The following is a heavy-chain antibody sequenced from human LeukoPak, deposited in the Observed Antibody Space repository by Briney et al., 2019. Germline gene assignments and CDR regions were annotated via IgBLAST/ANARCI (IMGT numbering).Heavy chain of an antibody. CDR3: ARDGLRLYGRTNAFDI. Sequence: SETLSLTCTVSGGSISSSSYYWGWIRQPPGKGLEWIGSIYYSGSTYYNPSLKSRVTISVDTSKNQFSLKLSSVTAADTAVYYCARDGLRLYGRTNAFDIWGQGTMVTVSS. CDR2: IYYSGST. CDR1: GGSISSSSYY. V-gene: IGHV4-39*07. D-gene: IGHD1-14*01. J-gene: IGHJ3*02.